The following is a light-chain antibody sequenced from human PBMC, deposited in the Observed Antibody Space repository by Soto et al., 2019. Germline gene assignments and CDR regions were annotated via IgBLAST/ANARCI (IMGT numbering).Light chain of an antibody. CDR2: GAS. CDR1: QSVSNNY. V-gene: IGKV3-20*01. CDR3: QQYGSSGT. J-gene: IGKJ1*01. Sequence: EIGLTQSPGTLSLSPGERATLSCRASQSVSNNYLAWYQQKPRQAPRLLIYGASNRATGIPDSLSGSGSGTEFTLTISRMEPEDFAVYYCQQYGSSGTFGHGTKVDIK.